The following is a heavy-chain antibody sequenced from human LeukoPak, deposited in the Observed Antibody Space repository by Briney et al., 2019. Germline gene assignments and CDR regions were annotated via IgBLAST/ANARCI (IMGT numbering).Heavy chain of an antibody. CDR2: INWNGGST. J-gene: IGHJ4*02. D-gene: IGHD3-22*01. V-gene: IGHV3-20*04. Sequence: PGGSLRLSCAASGFTFDDYGMRWVRQAPGKGLEWVSGINWNGGSTGYADSVKGRFTISRDNAKNPLYLQMNSLRAEDTALYYCARAKGYYYDSSGYSTFDYWGQGTLVTVSS. CDR3: ARAKGYYYDSSGYSTFDY. CDR1: GFTFDDYG.